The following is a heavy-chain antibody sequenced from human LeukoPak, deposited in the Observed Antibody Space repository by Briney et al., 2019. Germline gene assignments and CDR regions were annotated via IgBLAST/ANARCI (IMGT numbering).Heavy chain of an antibody. D-gene: IGHD2-15*01. V-gene: IGHV1-18*01. CDR2: TSGYNGNT. CDR3: ARDEAWGYCSESSCYAGLGNNWLDP. Sequence: ASVKVSCKASGYTFTNYGISWVRQAPGQGLDWMGWTSGYNGNTSYAPKVQGRVTMTTDTYTSTAYTELGSLRSDDTAVYYCARDEAWGYCSESSCYAGLGNNWLDPWGQGTLVTVSS. J-gene: IGHJ5*02. CDR1: GYTFTNYG.